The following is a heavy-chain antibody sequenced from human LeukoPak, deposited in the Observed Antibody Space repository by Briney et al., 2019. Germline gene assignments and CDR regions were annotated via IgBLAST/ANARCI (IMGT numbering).Heavy chain of an antibody. D-gene: IGHD3-10*01. J-gene: IGHJ4*02. V-gene: IGHV4-34*01. Sequence: SETLSLTCAVYGGSFSGYYWSWIRQPPGKGLEWIGEINRSGSTNYNPSLKSRVTISVDTSKNQFPPKLSSVTAADTAVYYCARGRKFTMVRGVKKGYYFDYWGQGTLVTVSS. CDR3: ARGRKFTMVRGVKKGYYFDY. CDR1: GGSFSGYY. CDR2: INRSGST.